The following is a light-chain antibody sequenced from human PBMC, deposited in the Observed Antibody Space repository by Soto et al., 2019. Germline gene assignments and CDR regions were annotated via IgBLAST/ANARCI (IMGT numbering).Light chain of an antibody. Sequence: SYELTQPPSASVSPGQTASITCSGDKLGDKYACWYQQKSGQSPVLVIYQDSKRPSGIPERFSGSNSGNTATLTISGTQAMDEADYYCQAWDTNTEVFGTGTKLTVL. J-gene: IGLJ1*01. CDR3: QAWDTNTEV. V-gene: IGLV3-1*01. CDR2: QDS. CDR1: KLGDKY.